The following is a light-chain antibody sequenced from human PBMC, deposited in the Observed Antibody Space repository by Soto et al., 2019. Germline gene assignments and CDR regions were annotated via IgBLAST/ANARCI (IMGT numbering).Light chain of an antibody. J-gene: IGKJ3*01. Sequence: DVQMTQSPSSLSASVGDRVTITCRASHDIGHYLAWYQQKPGKVPKLLIYSASTLPSGVPSRFSGSGTGTEFTLTINSLQPEDVGTYDCLKWDSVPPLFTFGPGTKV. CDR1: HDIGHY. CDR3: LKWDSVPPLFT. CDR2: SAS. V-gene: IGKV1-27*01.